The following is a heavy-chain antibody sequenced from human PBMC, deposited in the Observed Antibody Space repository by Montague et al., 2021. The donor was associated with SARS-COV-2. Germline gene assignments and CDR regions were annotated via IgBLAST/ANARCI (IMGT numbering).Heavy chain of an antibody. CDR3: AREGEGYSSSWWIDY. V-gene: IGHV4-61*01. J-gene: IGHJ4*02. CDR1: GGSISSSSYY. CDR2: IYYSGST. Sequence: SETLSLTCTVSGGSISSSSYYWGWIRQPPGKGLEWIGYIYYSGSTXYNPSLKSRVTISVDTSKNQFSLKLSSVTAADTAVYYCAREGEGYSSSWWIDYWGQGTLVTVSS. D-gene: IGHD6-13*01.